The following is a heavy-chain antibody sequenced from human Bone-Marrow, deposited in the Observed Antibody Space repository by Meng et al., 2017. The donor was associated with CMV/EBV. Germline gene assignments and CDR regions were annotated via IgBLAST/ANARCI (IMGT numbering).Heavy chain of an antibody. J-gene: IGHJ3*02. CDR3: ARDQRFRPRGAFDI. V-gene: IGHV3-11*01. CDR1: GFTFSDYY. Sequence: GESLKISCAASGFTFSDYYMSWIRQAPGKGLEWVSYISSSGSTIYYADSVKGRFTISRDNAKNSLYLQMNSLRAEDMAVYYCARDQRFRPRGAFDIWGQGTMVTVSS. D-gene: IGHD3-10*01. CDR2: ISSSGSTI.